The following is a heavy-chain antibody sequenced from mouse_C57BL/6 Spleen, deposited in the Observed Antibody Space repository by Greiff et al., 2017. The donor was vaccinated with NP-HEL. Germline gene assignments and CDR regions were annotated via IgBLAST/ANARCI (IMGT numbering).Heavy chain of an antibody. D-gene: IGHD2-4*01. CDR2: INPSTGGT. Sequence: EVMLVESGPELVKPGASVKISCKASGYSFTGYYMHWVKQSSEKSLEWIGEINPSTGGTSYNQKFKGKATLTVDKSSSTAYMQLKSLTSEDSAVYYCARRDIYYDYDAYYFDYWGQGTTLTVSS. J-gene: IGHJ2*01. CDR3: ARRDIYYDYDAYYFDY. CDR1: GYSFTGYY. V-gene: IGHV1-43*01.